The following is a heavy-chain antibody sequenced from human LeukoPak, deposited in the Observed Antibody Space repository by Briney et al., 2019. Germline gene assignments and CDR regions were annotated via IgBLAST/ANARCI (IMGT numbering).Heavy chain of an antibody. Sequence: ASVKVSCKASGYTFTSYAMHWVRQAPGQRLEWMGWINAGNGNTKYSQKFQGRVTMTTDTSSSTAYMELRSLTSDDTAVYYCARDGYGSGKGFFDYWGQGTLVTVSS. CDR3: ARDGYGSGKGFFDY. J-gene: IGHJ4*02. D-gene: IGHD3-10*01. V-gene: IGHV1-3*01. CDR2: INAGNGNT. CDR1: GYTFTSYA.